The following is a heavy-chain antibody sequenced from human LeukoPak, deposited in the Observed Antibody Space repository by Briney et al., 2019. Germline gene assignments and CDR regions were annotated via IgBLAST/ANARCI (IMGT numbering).Heavy chain of an antibody. D-gene: IGHD3-3*01. CDR2: ISSSGSTM. Sequence: GGSLRLSCAASGFTFSDYYMSWIRQAPGKGLEWVSYISSSGSTMYYADSVKGRFTISRDNAKNSLCLQMNSLRADDTAVYYCANFWSGYSPFDYWGQGTLVTVSS. CDR3: ANFWSGYSPFDY. CDR1: GFTFSDYY. V-gene: IGHV3-11*04. J-gene: IGHJ4*02.